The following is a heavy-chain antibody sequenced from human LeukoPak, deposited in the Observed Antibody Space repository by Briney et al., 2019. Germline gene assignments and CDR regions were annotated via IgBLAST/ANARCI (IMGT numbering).Heavy chain of an antibody. CDR2: IYHSGSS. J-gene: IGHJ4*02. V-gene: IGHV4-4*02. Sequence: SGTLSLTCAVSGDSISSSNWWSWVRQPPGKGLEWIEEIYHSGSSNYNPSLKSRVTISVDKSKNQFSLKLSSVTAADTAVYYCARGLMTTGRSNYDCWGQGTLVTVSS. CDR3: ARGLMTTGRSNYDC. D-gene: IGHD4-17*01. CDR1: GDSISSSNW.